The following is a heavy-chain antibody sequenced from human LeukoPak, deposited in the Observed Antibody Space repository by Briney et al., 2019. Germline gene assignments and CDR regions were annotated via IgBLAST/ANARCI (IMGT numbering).Heavy chain of an antibody. CDR2: ISAYNGNT. V-gene: IGHV1-18*01. J-gene: IGHJ3*02. CDR3: ARIGYCSSTSCYVAFDI. CDR1: GYTFTSYG. Sequence: ASVKVSCKASGYTFTSYGISWVRQAPGQGLEWMGWISAYNGNTNYAQKLQGRVTMTTDTSTSTAYMELGSLRSDDTAVYYCARIGYCSSTSCYVAFDIWGQGTMVTVSS. D-gene: IGHD2-2*01.